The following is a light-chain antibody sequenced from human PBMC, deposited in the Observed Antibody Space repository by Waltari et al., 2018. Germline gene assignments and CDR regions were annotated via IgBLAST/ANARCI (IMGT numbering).Light chain of an antibody. Sequence: ELVLTSSPATLSSSPGEIATLSCTASQSASKYIAWYQKKHGQAPRLLIYDASNRATGVPDRFDACGSGTDFTLTISSLEPEDSAVYYCQQRNDWPLTFGGGTRVEIK. CDR1: QSASKY. CDR2: DAS. V-gene: IGKV3-11*01. CDR3: QQRNDWPLT. J-gene: IGKJ4*01.